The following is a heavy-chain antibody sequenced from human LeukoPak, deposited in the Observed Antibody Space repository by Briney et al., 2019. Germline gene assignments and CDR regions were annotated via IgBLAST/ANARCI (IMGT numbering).Heavy chain of an antibody. Sequence: GGSLRLSCAVSGFTFSSYTMNWVRQAPGKGLEWVSSISESGDYISYADSLKGRFTVSRDNAKNLLYLQMNSLRAEDTAVYYCAKYRMVFGVLTNPDFDYWGQGTLVTVSS. D-gene: IGHD3-3*01. CDR2: ISESGDYI. J-gene: IGHJ4*02. CDR1: GFTFSSYT. V-gene: IGHV3-21*06. CDR3: AKYRMVFGVLTNPDFDY.